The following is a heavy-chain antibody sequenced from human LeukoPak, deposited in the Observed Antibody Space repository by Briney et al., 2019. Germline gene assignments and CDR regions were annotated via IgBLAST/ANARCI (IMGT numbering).Heavy chain of an antibody. D-gene: IGHD1-1*01. V-gene: IGHV4-4*07. Sequence: SETLSLTCTVSGASISSYYWSWIRQPAGKGLEWIGRIYTSANTNYSPSFKSRATISIDRSKNQFSLNLPSVTAADTAVYYCARDRIWNDTGHDPFDIWGQGTMVTVPS. CDR3: ARDRIWNDTGHDPFDI. CDR1: GASISSYY. J-gene: IGHJ3*02. CDR2: IYTSANT.